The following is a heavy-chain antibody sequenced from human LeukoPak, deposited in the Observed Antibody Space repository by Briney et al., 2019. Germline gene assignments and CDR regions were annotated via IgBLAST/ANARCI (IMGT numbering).Heavy chain of an antibody. Sequence: MTSETLSLTCTVSGGSISSSRYYWGWIRQPPGKGLEWIGSIYYSGSTYYNPSLKSRVTISVDTSKNQFSLKLSSVTAADTAVYYCATITGKLDYWGQGTLVTVSS. V-gene: IGHV4-39*01. CDR1: GGSISSSRYY. D-gene: IGHD1-20*01. J-gene: IGHJ4*02. CDR3: ATITGKLDY. CDR2: IYYSGST.